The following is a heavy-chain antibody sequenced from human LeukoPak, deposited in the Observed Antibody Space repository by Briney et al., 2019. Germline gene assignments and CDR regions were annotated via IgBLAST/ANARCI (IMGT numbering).Heavy chain of an antibody. Sequence: GGSLRLSCAASGFTFSSYAMHWVRQAPGKGLEWVAVISYDGSNKYYADSVKGRFTISRDNSKNTLYLQMNSLRAEDTAVYYCARDLVVVTAILDYWGQGTLVTVSP. D-gene: IGHD2-21*02. CDR1: GFTFSSYA. J-gene: IGHJ4*02. CDR3: ARDLVVVTAILDY. V-gene: IGHV3-30-3*01. CDR2: ISYDGSNK.